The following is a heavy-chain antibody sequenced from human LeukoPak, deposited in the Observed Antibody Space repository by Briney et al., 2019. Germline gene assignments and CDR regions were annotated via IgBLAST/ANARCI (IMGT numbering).Heavy chain of an antibody. CDR2: ISGGSNYI. V-gene: IGHV3-21*01. CDR1: GFTFSTDT. D-gene: IGHD3-10*01. Sequence: NPGGSLRLSCTASGFTFSTDTTNWVRQSPGKGLEWVSSISGGSNYIYYGDSVTGRFTISRDNAKNSLYLQMNSLRDEDTAVHYCARDFGDGSEFLQHWGQGTLVTVSS. CDR3: ARDFGDGSEFLQH. J-gene: IGHJ1*01.